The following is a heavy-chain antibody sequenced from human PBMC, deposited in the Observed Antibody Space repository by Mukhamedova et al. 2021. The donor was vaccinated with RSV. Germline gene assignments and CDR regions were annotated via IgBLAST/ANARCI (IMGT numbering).Heavy chain of an antibody. CDR2: VIPILGIA. V-gene: IGHV1-69*02. Sequence: VIPILGIANYAQKFQGRVTITADKSMSTAYMELSSLRSEDTAVYYCARPALGSSSDYFDYWGQGTLVTVSS. CDR3: ARPALGSSSDYFDY. D-gene: IGHD6-6*01. J-gene: IGHJ4*02.